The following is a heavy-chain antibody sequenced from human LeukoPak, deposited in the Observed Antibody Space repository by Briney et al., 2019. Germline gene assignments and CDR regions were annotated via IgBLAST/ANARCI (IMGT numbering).Heavy chain of an antibody. Sequence: GGSLRLSCAASGFMFSDYYMGWIRQAPGKGLDWVSYISNSGSTKYYADSVKGRFTISRDNAKNSLYLQMNSLRADDTAVYYCLASSVVAPYFWGQGTLVTVSS. V-gene: IGHV3-11*04. CDR1: GFMFSDYY. J-gene: IGHJ4*02. CDR3: LASSVVAPYF. CDR2: ISNSGSTK. D-gene: IGHD2-21*01.